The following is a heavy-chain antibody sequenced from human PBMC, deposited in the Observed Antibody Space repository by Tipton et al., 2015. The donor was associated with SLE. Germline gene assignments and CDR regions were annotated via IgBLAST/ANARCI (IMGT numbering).Heavy chain of an antibody. J-gene: IGHJ2*01. V-gene: IGHV4-59*01. Sequence: TLSLTCTVSGGSISTYYWSWIRQPPGKGLEWIGYFFYSGTTKYNPSLKSRVTMAIDTSKNQFSLRLSSVTAADTAVYYCARWIRCTSCPYWYFDLWGRGTLVTVSS. CDR3: ARWIRCTSCPYWYFDL. D-gene: IGHD2-2*01. CDR1: GGSISTYY. CDR2: FFYSGTT.